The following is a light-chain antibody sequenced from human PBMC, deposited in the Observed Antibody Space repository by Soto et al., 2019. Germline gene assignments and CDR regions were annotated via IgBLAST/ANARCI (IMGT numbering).Light chain of an antibody. CDR1: QSLLHSNGYNY. J-gene: IGKJ2*01. CDR2: LGS. V-gene: IGKV2-28*01. Sequence: DLVMTQSPLSLPVTPGEPASISCRSSQSLLHSNGYNYLDWYLQKPGQSPQLLIYLGSNRASEDPDRFTGSGSGTDFTLKISRVEAEDVGCYYCMQVLQSPYTFGQGTKLEIK. CDR3: MQVLQSPYT.